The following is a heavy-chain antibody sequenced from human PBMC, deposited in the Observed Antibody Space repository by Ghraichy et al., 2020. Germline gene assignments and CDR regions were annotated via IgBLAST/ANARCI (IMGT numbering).Heavy chain of an antibody. CDR1: GFTLSGHW. J-gene: IGHJ6*02. V-gene: IGHV3-74*03. CDR3: AREYYYGLDV. Sequence: GGSLRLSCTASGFTLSGHWMHRVGQDPGKGLVWVSRIKSDGSITQYVDSVKGRFTISRDNAKNTLYLQMNSLRAEDTAVYHFAREYYYGLDVWGQGTTVTVSS. CDR2: IKSDGSIT.